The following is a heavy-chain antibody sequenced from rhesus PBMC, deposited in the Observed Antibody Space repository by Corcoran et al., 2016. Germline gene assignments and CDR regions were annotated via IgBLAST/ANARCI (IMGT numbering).Heavy chain of an antibody. CDR2: INSGGGST. V-gene: IGHV3S42*01. D-gene: IGHD2-21*01. J-gene: IGHJ6*01. Sequence: EVQLVESGGGLAKPGGSLRLSCAASGFTFSSYWMNGVRQTPGKGLEWISAINSGGGSTYYADSVKGRFNISRDNSKNTLALQMNSLRAEDTAVYYCAKDGYCTGSGCYGYYYGLDSWGQGVVVTVSS. CDR3: AKDGYCTGSGCYGYYYGLDS. CDR1: GFTFSSYW.